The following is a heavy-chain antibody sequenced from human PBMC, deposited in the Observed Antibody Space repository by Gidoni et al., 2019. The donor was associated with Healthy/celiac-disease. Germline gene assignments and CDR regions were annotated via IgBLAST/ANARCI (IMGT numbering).Heavy chain of an antibody. D-gene: IGHD3-10*01. V-gene: IGHV3-30*04. Sequence: QVQLVESGGGVVQPGRHLRLSCAASGLTFRSYAMHWVRQAPGKGLEWVAVISYDGSNKYYADSVKGRFTISRDNSKNTLYLQMNSLRAEDTAVYYCARPKYGSGTSGYFDYWGQGTLVTVSS. J-gene: IGHJ4*02. CDR1: GLTFRSYA. CDR2: ISYDGSNK. CDR3: ARPKYGSGTSGYFDY.